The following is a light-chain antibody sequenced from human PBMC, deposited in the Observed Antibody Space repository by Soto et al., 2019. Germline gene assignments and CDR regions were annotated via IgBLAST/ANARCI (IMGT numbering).Light chain of an antibody. CDR2: GAS. CDR3: QQYNNWPALT. Sequence: EIVMTQSPGTLSVSPGERATLSCRASQSVSSTLAWYQQKPGQAPRLLIYGASTRATGIPARFSGSGSGTEVTLTISSLQSEDFAVYYCQQYNNWPALTFGGGTKVEIK. V-gene: IGKV3-15*01. CDR1: QSVSST. J-gene: IGKJ4*01.